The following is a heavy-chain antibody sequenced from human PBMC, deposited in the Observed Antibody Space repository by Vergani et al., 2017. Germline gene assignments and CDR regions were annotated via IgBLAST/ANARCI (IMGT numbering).Heavy chain of an antibody. V-gene: IGHV1-18*04. CDR1: GYTFTSYG. D-gene: IGHD1-14*01. CDR3: ARDNNGRADY. J-gene: IGHJ4*02. Sequence: QAQLVQSGAEVKKPGASVKVSCKASGYTFTSYGLSWGRPAPGQGLEWMGWISTYNGDTNYAQKFQGRVTMTTDTSASTADMELGSLRSDDTAVYYCARDNNGRADYWGQGALVTVSS. CDR2: ISTYNGDT.